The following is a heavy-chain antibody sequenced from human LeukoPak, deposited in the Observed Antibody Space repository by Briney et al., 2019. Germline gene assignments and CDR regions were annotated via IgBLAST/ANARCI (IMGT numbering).Heavy chain of an antibody. CDR2: IKPDGSDS. J-gene: IGHJ4*02. V-gene: IGHV3-7*01. D-gene: IGHD4-17*01. CDR1: GFTFSAFW. Sequence: GGSLRLSCAASGFTFSAFWMSWVRQGPGKGLEWVASIKPDGSDSHHVDSVMGRFTISRDNAKNLLYLQMNSLSAEDTAVYYCARLFGGVTTFDYWGQGALITVSS. CDR3: ARLFGGVTTFDY.